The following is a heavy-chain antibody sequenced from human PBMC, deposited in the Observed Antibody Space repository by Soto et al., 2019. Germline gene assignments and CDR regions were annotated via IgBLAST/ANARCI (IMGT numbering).Heavy chain of an antibody. CDR3: VRQGPVVSPLDH. Sequence: EVHLVQSGGGLVQPGGSLKLSCAASGFIFSGSAMHWVRQASGKGLEWVGRIGRKAKNYATEYGASVEGRFTISRDDSKNTTFLLMNSLKSEDTAVYFCVRQGPVVSPLDHWGQGTLVTVSS. V-gene: IGHV3-73*02. CDR1: GFIFSGSA. J-gene: IGHJ4*02. D-gene: IGHD2-15*01. CDR2: IGRKAKNYAT.